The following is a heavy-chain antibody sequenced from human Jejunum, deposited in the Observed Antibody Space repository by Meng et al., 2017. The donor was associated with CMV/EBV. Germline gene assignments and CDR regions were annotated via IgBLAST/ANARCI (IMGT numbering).Heavy chain of an antibody. J-gene: IGHJ4*02. CDR3: ARVAPSGYRYFDY. CDR1: GYTFINYA. D-gene: IGHD3-3*01. V-gene: IGHV7-4-1*02. Sequence: VQMVQSGSELKKPGASVTGSCKASGYTFINYAMNWVLQAPGQGLEWMGWINTNTGNPTYAQGFTRRFVFSLDTSFRTAYLQISSLKAEDTAVYYCARVAPSGYRYFDYWGQGTLVTVSS. CDR2: INTNTGNP.